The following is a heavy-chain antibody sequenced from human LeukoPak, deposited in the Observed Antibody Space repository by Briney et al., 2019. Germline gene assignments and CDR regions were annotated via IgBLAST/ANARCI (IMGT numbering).Heavy chain of an antibody. CDR1: GFPFSSFP. D-gene: IGHD5-12*01. CDR3: ARGKSGYDWDY. V-gene: IGHV3-23*01. J-gene: IGHJ4*02. Sequence: GGSLRLSCAASGFPFSSFPMSWVRQAPGKGLEWVSGISSSGSDTYYTDSVEGRFTISRDSSEKTVYLQMNSLRPEDTAVYYCARGKSGYDWDYWGQGTLVSVSS. CDR2: ISSSGSDT.